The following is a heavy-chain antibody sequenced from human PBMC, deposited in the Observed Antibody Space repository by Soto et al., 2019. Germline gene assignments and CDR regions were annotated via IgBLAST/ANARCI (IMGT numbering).Heavy chain of an antibody. CDR2: ISSTSNTI. Sequence: GGSLRLSCAASGFTFSSYSMNWVRQAPGKGLEWVSYISSTSNTIYYADSVKGRFTISRDNAKNSLYLHVNSLSAEDTAVYYCARDRGCSGGICYRDLGYWGQGTLVTVSS. J-gene: IGHJ4*02. CDR1: GFTFSSYS. CDR3: ARDRGCSGGICYRDLGY. D-gene: IGHD2-15*01. V-gene: IGHV3-48*01.